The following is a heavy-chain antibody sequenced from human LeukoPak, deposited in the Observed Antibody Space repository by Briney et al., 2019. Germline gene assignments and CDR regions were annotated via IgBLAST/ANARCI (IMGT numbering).Heavy chain of an antibody. D-gene: IGHD3-10*02. Sequence: GGSLRLSCTASGFTFSSYGMHWVRQAPGKGLEWVALISYDGSNKYYADSVKGRFTISRDNSKNTLYLQMNSLRAEDTAVYYCAELGITMIGGVWGKGTTVTISS. CDR1: GFTFSSYG. CDR2: ISYDGSNK. V-gene: IGHV3-30*18. CDR3: AELGITMIGGV. J-gene: IGHJ6*04.